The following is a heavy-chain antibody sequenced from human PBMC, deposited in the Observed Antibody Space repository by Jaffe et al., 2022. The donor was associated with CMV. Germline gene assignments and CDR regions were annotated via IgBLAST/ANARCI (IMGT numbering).Heavy chain of an antibody. CDR2: INAGNGNT. CDR3: ARALDSLAGY. CDR1: GYTFTSYA. J-gene: IGHJ4*02. D-gene: IGHD2-2*03. V-gene: IGHV1-3*01. Sequence: QVQLVQSGAEVKKPGASVKVSCKASGYTFTSYAMHWVRQAPGQRLEWMGWINAGNGNTKYSQKFQGRVTITRDTSASTAYMELSSLRSEDTAVYYCARALDSLAGYWGQGTLVTVSS.